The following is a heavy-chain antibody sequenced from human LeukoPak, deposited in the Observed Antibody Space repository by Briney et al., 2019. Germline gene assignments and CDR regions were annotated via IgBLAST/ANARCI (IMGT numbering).Heavy chain of an antibody. V-gene: IGHV3-30*18. CDR3: AKDGTGGYYYLDY. Sequence: PGTSLRLSCAASGFTFSSHGMHWVRQAPGMGLEWVALILYDGSSEYYADSVQGRFTISRDSSRNTLYLQMNSLRAEDTAVYYCAKDGTGGYYYLDYWGQGTLVTVSS. CDR2: ILYDGSSE. CDR1: GFTFSSHG. J-gene: IGHJ4*02. D-gene: IGHD3-22*01.